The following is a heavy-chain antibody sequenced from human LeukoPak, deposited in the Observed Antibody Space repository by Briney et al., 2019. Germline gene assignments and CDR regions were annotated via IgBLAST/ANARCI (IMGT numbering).Heavy chain of an antibody. J-gene: IGHJ4*02. Sequence: GASVKVSCKASDYTFISYGISWVRQAPGQGLEWMGWINPYNGNTNYVQKLQGRVTMTTETSTSTAYMELRSLRSDDTAVYYCARVAAADYFDYWGQGTLVTVSS. CDR3: ARVAAADYFDY. D-gene: IGHD6-13*01. V-gene: IGHV1-18*01. CDR2: INPYNGNT. CDR1: DYTFISYG.